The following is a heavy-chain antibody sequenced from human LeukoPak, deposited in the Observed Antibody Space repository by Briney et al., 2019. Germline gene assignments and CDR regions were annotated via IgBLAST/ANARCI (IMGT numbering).Heavy chain of an antibody. V-gene: IGHV3-11*05. CDR3: ARGASYSSGHFDY. J-gene: IGHJ4*02. CDR2: ISGSGTFT. D-gene: IGHD6-19*01. Sequence: GGSLRLSCAASGFTFRDYYMSWIRQAPGKGLEWVSHISGSGTFTNYADSVKGRFTISRDNAGNSLHLQMNSLRAEDSAMYYCARGASYSSGHFDYWGQGTLVTVSS. CDR1: GFTFRDYY.